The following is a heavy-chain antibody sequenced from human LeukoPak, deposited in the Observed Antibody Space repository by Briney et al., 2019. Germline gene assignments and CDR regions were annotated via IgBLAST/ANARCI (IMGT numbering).Heavy chain of an antibody. CDR1: GFTFSSYA. V-gene: IGHV3-64*01. CDR2: ISSNGGST. D-gene: IGHD3-10*01. Sequence: GGSLRLSCAASGFTFSSYAMHWVRQAPGKGMEYVSAISSNGGSTYYANSVKGRYTISRDNSKNTLYLQTGSLRAEDMAVYYCARLGSTEEFDPWGQGTLVTVSS. CDR3: ARLGSTEEFDP. J-gene: IGHJ5*02.